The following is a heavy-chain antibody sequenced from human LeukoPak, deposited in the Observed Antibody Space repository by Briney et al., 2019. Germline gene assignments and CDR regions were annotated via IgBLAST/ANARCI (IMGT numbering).Heavy chain of an antibody. V-gene: IGHV3-30*02. CDR3: ARCTTGKTFGSLREIKKSREIDY. J-gene: IGHJ4*02. CDR1: GFTFNNYG. D-gene: IGHD1-1*01. CDR2: IRYNGNNQ. Sequence: GGSLRLSCAASGFTFNNYGMHWVRQAPGKGLEWVAFIRYNGNNQYYADSVKGRFTISRDNSKNTLYLQMDSLRGEDTAVYYCARCTTGKTFGSLREIKKSREIDYWGQGTLVTVSS.